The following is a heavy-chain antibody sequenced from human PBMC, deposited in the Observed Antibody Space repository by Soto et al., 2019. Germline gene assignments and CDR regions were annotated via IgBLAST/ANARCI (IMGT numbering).Heavy chain of an antibody. J-gene: IGHJ4*02. CDR2: ISYDGSNK. V-gene: IGHV3-30-3*01. Sequence: GGSLRLSCAASGFTFSSYWMHWVRQAPGKGLEWVAVISYDGSNKYYADSVKGRFTISRDNSKNTLYLQMNSLRAEDTAVYYCASDIAAAGTFALEDYWGQGTLVTVSS. CDR1: GFTFSSYW. D-gene: IGHD6-13*01. CDR3: ASDIAAAGTFALEDY.